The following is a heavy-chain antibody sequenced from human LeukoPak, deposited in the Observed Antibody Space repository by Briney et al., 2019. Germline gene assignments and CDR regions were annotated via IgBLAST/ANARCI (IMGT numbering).Heavy chain of an antibody. V-gene: IGHV4-4*02. CDR1: GGSISSSNW. CDR3: ARGGDYYGSVYGMDV. CDR2: IYHSGST. D-gene: IGHD3-10*01. J-gene: IGHJ6*02. Sequence: SETLSLTCAVSGGSISSSNWWSWVRQPPGKGLEWIGEIYHSGSTNYNPSLKSRVTISVDTSKNQFSLKLSSVTAADTAVYYCARGGDYYGSVYGMDVWGQGTTVTVSS.